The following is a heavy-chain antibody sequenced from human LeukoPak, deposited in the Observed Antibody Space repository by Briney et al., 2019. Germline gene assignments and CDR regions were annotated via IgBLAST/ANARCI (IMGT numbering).Heavy chain of an antibody. CDR2: IFTSGST. CDR1: GGSISSYY. J-gene: IGHJ4*02. V-gene: IGHV4-4*07. Sequence: SETLSLTCTVSGGSISSYYWSWIRQPAGKGPEWIGRIFTSGSTNYNPPLKSRVTMSVDTSKNQFSLRLSSVTAADTAVYYCARDQAWAKWLDTSGSYLDYWGQGTLVTVSS. CDR3: ARDQAWAKWLDTSGSYLDY. D-gene: IGHD1-26*01.